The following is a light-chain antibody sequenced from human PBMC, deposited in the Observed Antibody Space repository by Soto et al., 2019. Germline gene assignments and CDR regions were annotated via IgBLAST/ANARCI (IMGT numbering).Light chain of an antibody. CDR2: DDN. V-gene: IGLV1-40*01. J-gene: IGLJ1*01. Sequence: QSALTQPPSVSGAPGQRVTISCTGSTSNIGAGYDLHWYQQLPGTAPKLLIYDDNNRPSGVPDRFSGSKSGTSASLAITGLQAEDEADYYCQSYDSSLSGYVFGHGTNVTVL. CDR3: QSYDSSLSGYV. CDR1: TSNIGAGYD.